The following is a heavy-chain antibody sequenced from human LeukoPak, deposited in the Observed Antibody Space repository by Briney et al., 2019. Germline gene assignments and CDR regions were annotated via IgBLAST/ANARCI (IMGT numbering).Heavy chain of an antibody. CDR3: ASLMGSSSNY. CDR2: IYYSGST. D-gene: IGHD6-13*01. J-gene: IGHJ4*02. CDR1: GGPISSSSYY. V-gene: IGHV4-39*07. Sequence: SETLSLTCTVSGGPISSSSYYWGWIRQPPGKGLEWIGSIYYSGSTYYNPSLKSRVTISVDTSKNQFSLKLSSVTAADTAVYYCASLMGSSSNYWGQGTLVTVSS.